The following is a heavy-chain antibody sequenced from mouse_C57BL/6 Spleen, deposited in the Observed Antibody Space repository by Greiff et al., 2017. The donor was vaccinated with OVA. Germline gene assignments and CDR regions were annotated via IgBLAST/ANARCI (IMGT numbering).Heavy chain of an antibody. CDR2: IGPGSGST. V-gene: IGHV1-77*01. D-gene: IGHD2-4*01. CDR1: GYTFTDYY. CDR3: ARSDYDYDDGAWFAY. J-gene: IGHJ3*01. Sequence: QVQLQQSGAELVKPGASVKISCKASGYTFTDYYINWVKQRPGQGLEWIGKIGPGSGSTYYNEKFKGKATLTADKSSSTAYMQLSSLTSEDSAVYYCARSDYDYDDGAWFAYWGQGTLVTVSA.